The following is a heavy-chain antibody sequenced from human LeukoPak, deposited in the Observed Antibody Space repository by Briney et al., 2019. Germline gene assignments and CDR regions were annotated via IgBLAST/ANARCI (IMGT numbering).Heavy chain of an antibody. Sequence: SQTLSLTCTVSGGSISSGSYYWSWIRQPAGKGLEWIGRIYTSGSTNYNPSLMSRVTISVDTSKNQFSLKLSSVTAADTAVYYCATSGGYYDILTGYYTSYFDYWGQGTLVTVSS. CDR2: IYTSGST. D-gene: IGHD3-9*01. J-gene: IGHJ4*02. CDR3: ATSGGYYDILTGYYTSYFDY. CDR1: GGSISSGSYY. V-gene: IGHV4-61*02.